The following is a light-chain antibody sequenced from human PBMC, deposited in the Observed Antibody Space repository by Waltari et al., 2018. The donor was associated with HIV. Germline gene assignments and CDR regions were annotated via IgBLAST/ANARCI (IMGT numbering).Light chain of an antibody. V-gene: IGLV2-23*02. CDR1: SSNVGSDAL. CDR3: CSCPRSGIRYV. J-gene: IGLJ1*01. Sequence: QSALTQPASVSGSPGQSLTISCTGTSSNVGSDALVSWYQQHPGEAPKLIIYEVTKRPSGVSNRFSGSKSGNTASLTISGLQAEDEADYYCCSCPRSGIRYVFGTGTKVTVL. CDR2: EVT.